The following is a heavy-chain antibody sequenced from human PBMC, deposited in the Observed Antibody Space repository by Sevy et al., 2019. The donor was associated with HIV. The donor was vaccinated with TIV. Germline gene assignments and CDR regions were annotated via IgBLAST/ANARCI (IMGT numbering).Heavy chain of an antibody. Sequence: SETLSLTCTVSGYSISSGYYWGWIRQPPGKGLEWIGSIYHSGSTYYNPSLKSRVTISVDTSKNQFSLKLSSVTAADTAVYYCARDWGYSSDWLPFDPWGQGTLVTVSS. CDR2: IYHSGST. D-gene: IGHD6-19*01. CDR3: ARDWGYSSDWLPFDP. CDR1: GYSISSGYY. J-gene: IGHJ5*02. V-gene: IGHV4-38-2*02.